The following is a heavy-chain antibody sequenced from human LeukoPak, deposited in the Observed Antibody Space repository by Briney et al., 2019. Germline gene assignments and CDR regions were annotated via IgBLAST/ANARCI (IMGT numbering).Heavy chain of an antibody. CDR1: GYTFTSYG. CDR3: ANGLEIVRGGANYYYYYMDV. V-gene: IGHV1-18*01. CDR2: ISAYNGNT. D-gene: IGHD3-10*02. Sequence: ASVKVSCKASGYTFTSYGISWVRQAPGQGLEWMGWISAYNGNTNYAQKLQGRVTMTTVTSTSTAYMELRSLRSDDTAVYYCANGLEIVRGGANYYYYYMDVWGKGTTVTVSS. J-gene: IGHJ6*03.